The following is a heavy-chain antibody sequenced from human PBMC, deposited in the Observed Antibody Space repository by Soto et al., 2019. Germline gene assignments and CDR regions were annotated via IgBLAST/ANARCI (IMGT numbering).Heavy chain of an antibody. CDR3: ASIARDYYYYGMDV. D-gene: IGHD6-13*01. CDR2: IYYSGST. Sequence: SETLSLTCTVSGGSISSGDYYWSWIRQPSGKGLEWIGYIYYSGSTYYNPSLKGRVTISVDTSKNQFSLKLSSVTAADTAVYYCASIARDYYYYGMDVWGQGTTVTVSS. J-gene: IGHJ6*02. CDR1: GGSISSGDYY. V-gene: IGHV4-30-4*01.